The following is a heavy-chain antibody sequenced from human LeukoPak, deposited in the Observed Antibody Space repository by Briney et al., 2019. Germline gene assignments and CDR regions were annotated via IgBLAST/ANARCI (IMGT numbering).Heavy chain of an antibody. V-gene: IGHV4-61*02. Sequence: SETLSLTCTVSAGSINSGSYYWSWIRQPAGKGLEWVGRIYISGRTNYNPSLKSRVTISIDTSKSQFSLKLTSVTAADTAVYYCVRELGALDVPENWFDPWGQETLVTVSS. CDR2: IYISGRT. D-gene: IGHD1-26*01. CDR1: AGSINSGSYY. J-gene: IGHJ5*02. CDR3: VRELGALDVPENWFDP.